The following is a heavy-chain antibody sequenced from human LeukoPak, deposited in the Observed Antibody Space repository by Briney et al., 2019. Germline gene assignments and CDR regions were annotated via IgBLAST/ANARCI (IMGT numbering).Heavy chain of an antibody. CDR3: ARDYCDSSGYKNWFDP. CDR1: GGSISSYY. D-gene: IGHD3-22*01. Sequence: PSETLSLTCTVSGGSISSYYWSWIRQPPGKGLEWIGYIYYSGSTNYNPSLKSRVTISVDTSKNQFSLQLNSVTPEDTAVYYCARDYCDSSGYKNWFDPWGQGTLVTVSS. CDR2: IYYSGST. V-gene: IGHV4-59*12. J-gene: IGHJ5*02.